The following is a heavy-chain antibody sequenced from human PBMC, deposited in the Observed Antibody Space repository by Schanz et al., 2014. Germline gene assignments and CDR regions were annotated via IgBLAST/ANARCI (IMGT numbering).Heavy chain of an antibody. J-gene: IGHJ4*02. CDR2: ISSSGSYI. D-gene: IGHD3-16*01. Sequence: EVHLVESGGGLVKRGGSLRLSCAASGFTISSYSMNWVRQAPGKGLEWVSSISSSGSYIYYADSVKGRFTISRDNSKTTLSLQMNSLRAEDTAVYYCAKGLYYDNTGGGFDYWGQGTLVTVSS. V-gene: IGHV3-21*04. CDR1: GFTISSYS. CDR3: AKGLYYDNTGGGFDY.